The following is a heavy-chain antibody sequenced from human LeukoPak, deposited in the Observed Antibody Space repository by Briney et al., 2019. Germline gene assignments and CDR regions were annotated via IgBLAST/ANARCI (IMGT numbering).Heavy chain of an antibody. CDR1: GGSISSSSYY. D-gene: IGHD3-16*01. Sequence: SETLSLTCTVSGGSISSSSYYWGWIRQPPGKGLEWIGSIYYSGSTYYNPSLKSRVTISVDTSKNQFSLKLSSVTAADTAVYYCARDPFSPAMITFGGGYDAFDIWGQGTMVTVSS. CDR3: ARDPFSPAMITFGGGYDAFDI. J-gene: IGHJ3*02. V-gene: IGHV4-39*07. CDR2: IYYSGST.